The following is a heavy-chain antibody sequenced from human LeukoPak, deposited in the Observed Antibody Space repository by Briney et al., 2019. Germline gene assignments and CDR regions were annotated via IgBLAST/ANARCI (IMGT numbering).Heavy chain of an antibody. J-gene: IGHJ5*02. V-gene: IGHV1-2*02. CDR3: ARANMVRGVGLFFDRNWFDP. CDR2: ITPHSGGT. Sequence: ASVKVSCKASGYTFSGYYMHWVRQAPGQGLEWMGWITPHSGGTNYAQKFQGRFTVTRDTAISTAYMELSRLRSDDTAVYYCARANMVRGVGLFFDRNWFDPWGQGTLVTVSS. D-gene: IGHD3-10*01. CDR1: GYTFSGYY.